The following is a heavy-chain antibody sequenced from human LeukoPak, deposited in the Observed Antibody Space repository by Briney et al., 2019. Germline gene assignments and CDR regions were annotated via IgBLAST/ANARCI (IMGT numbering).Heavy chain of an antibody. CDR1: GGSFISGIYY. CDR3: ARLLPIAAAGGHYFDY. D-gene: IGHD6-13*01. V-gene: IGHV4-39*01. CDR2: IYYRGST. Sequence: PSETLSLTCNVSGGSFISGIYYWGWVRQPPGKGLEWIASIYYRGSTYYNQSLKSQVTISVDTSKKQFSLKVTSVTAADTAVYYCARLLPIAAAGGHYFDYWGQGTLVTVSS. J-gene: IGHJ4*02.